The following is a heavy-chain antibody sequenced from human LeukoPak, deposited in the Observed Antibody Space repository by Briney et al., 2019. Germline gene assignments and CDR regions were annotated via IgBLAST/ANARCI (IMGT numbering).Heavy chain of an antibody. CDR2: IKSKTDGGTT. J-gene: IGHJ6*03. D-gene: IGHD2-15*01. CDR1: GFTFSNAW. V-gene: IGHV3-15*01. CDR3: TTGGYCSGGSCYPYYYYYYMDV. Sequence: GGSLRLSCAASGFTFSNAWMSWVRQAPGKGLEWVGRIKSKTDGGTTDYAAPVKGRFTISRDDSKNTLYLQMNSLKTEGTAVYYCTTGGYCSGGSCYPYYYYYYMDVWGKGTTVTVSS.